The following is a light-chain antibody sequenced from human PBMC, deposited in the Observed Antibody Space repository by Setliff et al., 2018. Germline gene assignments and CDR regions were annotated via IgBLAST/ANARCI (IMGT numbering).Light chain of an antibody. V-gene: IGLV2-11*01. CDR3: CSYAGNSYV. CDR1: SSDVGGYHY. Sequence: QSVLTQPRSVSGSPGQSVTISCTGTSSDVGGYHYGGDYYVSWYQQYPGKAPKLIIYNVNQLPSGVPDRFSGSRSGVTASLTISGLQAEDESDYYCCSYAGNSYVFGTGTKVTVL. CDR2: NVN. J-gene: IGLJ1*01.